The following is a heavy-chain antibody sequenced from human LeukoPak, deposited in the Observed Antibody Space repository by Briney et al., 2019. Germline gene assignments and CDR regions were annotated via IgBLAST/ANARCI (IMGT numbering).Heavy chain of an antibody. CDR1: VFTFSSYW. Sequence: GGSLRLSCAASVFTFSSYWMTWVRQAPGQGLEWVANLKEDGSAKYHVDSVKGRFTISRDNAKNSLYLQMNSLRVEDTAVYYCTRDTRCSRGACYSFYDYWGQGTLVTVSS. J-gene: IGHJ4*02. D-gene: IGHD2-21*01. V-gene: IGHV3-7*01. CDR2: LKEDGSAK. CDR3: TRDTRCSRGACYSFYDY.